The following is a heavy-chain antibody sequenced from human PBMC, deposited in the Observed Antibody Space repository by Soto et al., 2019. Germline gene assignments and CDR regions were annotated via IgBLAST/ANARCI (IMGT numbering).Heavy chain of an antibody. D-gene: IGHD6-13*01. CDR2: IYYSGST. V-gene: IGHV4-31*03. CDR1: GGSISSGGDY. J-gene: IGHJ5*02. CDR3: ASGGNPHSSSWYGNWFDP. Sequence: SETLSLTCTVSGGSISSGGDYWSWIRQHPGKGLEWIGYIYYSGSTYYNPSLKSRVTISVDTSKNQFSLKLSSVTAADTAVYYCASGGNPHSSSWYGNWFDPWGQGTLVTVSS.